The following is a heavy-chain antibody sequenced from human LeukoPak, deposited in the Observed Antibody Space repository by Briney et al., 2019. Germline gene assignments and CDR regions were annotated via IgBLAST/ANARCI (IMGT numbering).Heavy chain of an antibody. CDR2: IYYSGTT. CDR3: AMDRVRGTLDY. CDR1: GGSISNYY. J-gene: IGHJ4*02. D-gene: IGHD1-14*01. V-gene: IGHV4-59*12. Sequence: SETLSLTCTVSGGSISNYYWSWIRQPPGKGLEWIGYIYYSGTTNYNPSLKSRVTISVDTSKNQFSLKLSSVTAADTAVYYCAMDRVRGTLDYWGQGTLVTVSS.